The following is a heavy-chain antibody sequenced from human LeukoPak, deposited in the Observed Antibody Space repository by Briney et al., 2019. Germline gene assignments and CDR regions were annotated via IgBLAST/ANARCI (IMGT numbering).Heavy chain of an antibody. CDR1: GYTFTGYY. D-gene: IGHD6-6*01. V-gene: IGHV1-2*02. CDR3: ARDTGAARVPRQMDV. Sequence: ASVKVSCKASGYTFTGYYMHWVRQAPGQGLEWMGWINPNSGGTNYAQKFQGRVTMTRDTSISTAYMELSRLRSDDTAVYYCARDTGAARVPRQMDVWGKGTTITVSS. CDR2: INPNSGGT. J-gene: IGHJ6*04.